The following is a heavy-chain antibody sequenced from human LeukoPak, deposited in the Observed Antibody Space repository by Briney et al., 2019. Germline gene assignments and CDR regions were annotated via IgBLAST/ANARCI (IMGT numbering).Heavy chain of an antibody. V-gene: IGHV4-59*12. CDR1: GGSISSYY. Sequence: SETLSLTCTVSGGSISSYYWSWIRQPPGKGLEWIGYIYYSGSTNYNPSLKSRVTISVDTSKNQFSLKLSSVTAADTAVYYCARGTAYYYGSSGYYNYYYYYYMDVWGKGTTVTISS. CDR2: IYYSGST. J-gene: IGHJ6*03. D-gene: IGHD3-22*01. CDR3: ARGTAYYYGSSGYYNYYYYYYMDV.